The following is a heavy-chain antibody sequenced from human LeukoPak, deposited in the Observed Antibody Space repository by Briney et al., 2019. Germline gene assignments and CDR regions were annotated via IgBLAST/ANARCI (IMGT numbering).Heavy chain of an antibody. J-gene: IGHJ4*02. D-gene: IGHD3-3*01. CDR1: GFTFSSYA. V-gene: IGHV3-64*01. Sequence: PRGSLRLSCAASGFTFSSYAMHWVRQAPGKGLEYVSAISSNGGSTYYANSVKGRFTISRDNSKNTLYLQMGSLRAEDMAVYYCARGTIFGVVITSYYFDYWGQGTLVTVSS. CDR2: ISSNGGST. CDR3: ARGTIFGVVITSYYFDY.